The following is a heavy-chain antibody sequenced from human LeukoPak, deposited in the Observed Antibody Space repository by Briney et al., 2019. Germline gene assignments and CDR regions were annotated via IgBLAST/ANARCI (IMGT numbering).Heavy chain of an antibody. CDR1: GGSINGGNYY. CDR3: ARGFYGPSDY. CDR2: ISPSGST. Sequence: SQTLSLTCTVSGGSINGGNYYWTWLRQPAGKGLEWIGRISPSGSTNHNPSLTSRVTISVDTSKNQFSLKLSSVTAADTAVYYCARGFYGPSDYWGQGTLVTVSS. D-gene: IGHD4-17*01. V-gene: IGHV4-61*02. J-gene: IGHJ4*02.